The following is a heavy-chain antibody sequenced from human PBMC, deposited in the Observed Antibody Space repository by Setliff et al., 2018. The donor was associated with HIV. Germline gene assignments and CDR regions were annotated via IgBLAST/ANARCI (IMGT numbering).Heavy chain of an antibody. D-gene: IGHD1-1*01. V-gene: IGHV4-61*01. CDR3: ARLSREGTTTTFDY. CDR2: IHVSGIT. CDR1: GGSVSVTNYH. J-gene: IGHJ4*02. Sequence: KPSETLSLTCAVSGGSVSVTNYHWSWMRQPPGKGLEGIAYIHVSGITNYAPALKSRAAISVDTSKNQFSLNLSSVTVADTAVYFCARLSREGTTTTFDYWGQGTLVTVSS.